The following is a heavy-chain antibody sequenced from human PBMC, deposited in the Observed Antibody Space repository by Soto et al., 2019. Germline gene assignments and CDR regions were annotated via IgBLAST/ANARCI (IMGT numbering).Heavy chain of an antibody. CDR1: GGSISSGDYY. CDR3: ARIVESGYTIDFDL. CDR2: VYYIGST. J-gene: IGHJ2*01. V-gene: IGHV4-30-4*01. Sequence: QVQLHESGPGLVKPSQTLSLTCTVPGGSISSGDYYWSWIRQPPGKGLEWIGYVYYIGSTNYNPSLSSRVTISVDTSKNQFSLNLSSVTAADTAVYYCARIVESGYTIDFDLWGRGTLVTVSS. D-gene: IGHD3-16*02.